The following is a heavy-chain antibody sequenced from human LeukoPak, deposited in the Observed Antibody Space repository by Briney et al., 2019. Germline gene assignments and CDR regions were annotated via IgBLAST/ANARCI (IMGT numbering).Heavy chain of an antibody. Sequence: SETLSLTCTVSGYSISSGYYWGWIRPPPGKGLEWIGSIYHSGSTDYNPSLKSRVTISVDTSKLQFSLKLSSVIAADTAVYYCARARNTYYYDSSGYYYSPDAFDIWGQGTMVTVSS. D-gene: IGHD3-22*01. CDR1: GYSISSGYY. CDR2: IYHSGST. V-gene: IGHV4-38-2*02. J-gene: IGHJ3*02. CDR3: ARARNTYYYDSSGYYYSPDAFDI.